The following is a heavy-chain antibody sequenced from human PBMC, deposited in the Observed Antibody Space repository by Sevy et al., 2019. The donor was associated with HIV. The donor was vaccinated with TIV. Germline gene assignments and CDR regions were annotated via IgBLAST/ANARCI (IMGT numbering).Heavy chain of an antibody. Sequence: GGSLRLSCAASGFAFYEYSMSWIRQAPGKGLEWVATLSYGCGKINYADSVKGRFTISRDNSKNSFYLQMDNLRVEDTALYYCAREGCSRPHDYWGQGTRVTVSS. CDR3: AREGCSRPHDY. J-gene: IGHJ4*02. CDR2: LSYGCGKI. D-gene: IGHD2-8*01. V-gene: IGHV3-23*01. CDR1: GFAFYEYS.